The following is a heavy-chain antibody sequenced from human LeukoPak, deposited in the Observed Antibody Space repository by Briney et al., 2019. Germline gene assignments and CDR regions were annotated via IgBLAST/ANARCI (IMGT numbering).Heavy chain of an antibody. CDR1: GYTFTGYY. J-gene: IGHJ4*02. Sequence: ASVKVSCKASGYTFTGYYMHWVRQAPGQGLEWMGRINPNSGVTNYPQKFQGRVTMTRDTSISTAYMELSSLRSDDTAVYYCAREVDRDAFNRHCDYWGQGTLVTVSS. D-gene: IGHD5-24*01. CDR3: AREVDRDAFNRHCDY. V-gene: IGHV1-2*06. CDR2: INPNSGVT.